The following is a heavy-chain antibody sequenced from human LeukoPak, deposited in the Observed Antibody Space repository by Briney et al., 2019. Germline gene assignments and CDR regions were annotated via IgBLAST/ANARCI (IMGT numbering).Heavy chain of an antibody. D-gene: IGHD2/OR15-2a*01. CDR3: ARDFLSAACR. Sequence: GGSLRLSCAASGFTVSINYMSWVRQAPGKGLEWVSVIYSGGSTSYADSVKGRFTISRDNSKNTLSLQMNSLRAEDTAVYYCARDFLSAACRWGQGTLVTVSS. CDR2: IYSGGST. J-gene: IGHJ4*02. V-gene: IGHV3-66*01. CDR1: GFTVSINY.